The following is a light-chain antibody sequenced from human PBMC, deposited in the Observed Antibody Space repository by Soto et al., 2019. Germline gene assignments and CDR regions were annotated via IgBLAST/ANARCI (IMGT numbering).Light chain of an antibody. Sequence: SYELTQPPSVSVSPGQTASITCSGDKLGDKYACWYQQKPGHSPVLVIYQDSKRPSGIPERFSGSSSGNTATLTISGTQAMDEDDYYCQAWGSSTGVFGGGTQLTVL. CDR2: QDS. CDR1: KLGDKY. J-gene: IGLJ2*01. CDR3: QAWGSSTGV. V-gene: IGLV3-1*01.